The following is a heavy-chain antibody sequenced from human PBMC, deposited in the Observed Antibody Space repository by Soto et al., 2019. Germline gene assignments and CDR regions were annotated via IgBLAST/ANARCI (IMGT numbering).Heavy chain of an antibody. CDR3: ARDYDGFDY. Sequence: SETLSLTCDVSSVSITSSNWWTWVRQPPGKGLEWLGKISHSGTVNYNATLRSRVTISVDKPKNQLSVKLMSVTAADTAVYYCARDYDGFDYWGPGILVTVSS. J-gene: IGHJ4*02. CDR1: SVSITSSNW. V-gene: IGHV4-4*02. D-gene: IGHD3-16*01. CDR2: ISHSGTV.